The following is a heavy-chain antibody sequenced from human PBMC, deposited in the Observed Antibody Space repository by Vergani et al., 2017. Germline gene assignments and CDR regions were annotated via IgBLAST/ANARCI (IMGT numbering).Heavy chain of an antibody. D-gene: IGHD3-22*01. V-gene: IGHV1-69*13. CDR3: ARSSGYHSYYFDF. CDR1: GGTFSSNS. Sequence: QGQLAQSGAEVKKPGSSVKVSCKASGGTFSSNSISWVRQAPGQGLEWMGRIIPIFGTTSYAQKYQGRVTILADESTSTAYMELSRLRSEDTAVYYCARSSGYHSYYFDFWGQGTLVTVSS. J-gene: IGHJ4*02. CDR2: IIPIFGTT.